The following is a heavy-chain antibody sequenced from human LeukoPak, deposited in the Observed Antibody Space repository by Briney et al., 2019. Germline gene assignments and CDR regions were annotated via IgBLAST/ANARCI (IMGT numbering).Heavy chain of an antibody. CDR1: GGSFSGYF. V-gene: IGHV4-34*01. CDR3: ATLGSYYYDSSGVLRNWFDP. J-gene: IGHJ5*02. D-gene: IGHD3-22*01. CDR2: INDSGST. Sequence: SETLSLTCAVYGGSFSGYFWSWIRQPPGKGPEWIGEINDSGSTDYNPSLKSRVTISLDTSKSQFSLKLSSVTAADTAVYYCATLGSYYYDSSGVLRNWFDPWGQGTLVTVSS.